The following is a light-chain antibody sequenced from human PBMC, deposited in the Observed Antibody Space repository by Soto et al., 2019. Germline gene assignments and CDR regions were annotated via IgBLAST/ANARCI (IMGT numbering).Light chain of an antibody. J-gene: IGKJ2*01. CDR1: QSISTY. CDR3: QQSYSIPST. CDR2: AAS. V-gene: IGKV1-39*01. Sequence: DIQMTQSPSSLSASVGDRVTITCRASQSISTYLHWYQQKPGKAPKLLIYAASSLQSGVPSRFSGSGSGPDFTLTISSLQLEDSATYYCQQSYSIPSTFGQGTRLEIK.